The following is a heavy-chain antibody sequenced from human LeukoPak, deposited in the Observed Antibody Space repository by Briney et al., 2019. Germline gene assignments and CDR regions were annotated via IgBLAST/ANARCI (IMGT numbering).Heavy chain of an antibody. V-gene: IGHV1-24*01. J-gene: IGHJ3*02. D-gene: IGHD3-3*01. CDR1: GYTLAEVS. CDR2: FDPEGGEF. Sequence: ASVKVSCKVSGYTLAEVSIHWVRQAPGKGLEWMGGFDPEGGEFIYSQKFQGRVAMTEDTSTDTAYMELSSLRSDDTAVYYCATDSEGDFEKFGALDIWGQGTMVTVSS. CDR3: ATDSEGDFEKFGALDI.